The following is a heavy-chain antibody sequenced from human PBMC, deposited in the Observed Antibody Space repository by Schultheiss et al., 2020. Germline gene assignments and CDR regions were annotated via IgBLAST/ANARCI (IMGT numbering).Heavy chain of an antibody. CDR2: ISSSGSTI. CDR3: ASHPHPADAFDI. Sequence: GSLRLSCAASGFTFSDYYMSWIRQAPGKGLEWVSYISSSGSTIYYADSVKGRFTISRDNAKNTLYLQMNSLRAEDTAVYYCASHPHPADAFDIWGQGTMVTVSS. V-gene: IGHV3-11*04. CDR1: GFTFSDYY. J-gene: IGHJ3*02.